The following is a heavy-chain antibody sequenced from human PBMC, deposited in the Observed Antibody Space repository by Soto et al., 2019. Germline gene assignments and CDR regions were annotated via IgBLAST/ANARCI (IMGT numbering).Heavy chain of an antibody. Sequence: VASVKVSCKASGYTFTSYGISWVRQAPGQGLEWMGWINPNSGGTNYAQKFQGRVTMTRDTSISTAYMELSRLRSDDTAVYYCARELYYSSSWLHTSTVGGHYYGMDVWGQGTTVTVSS. CDR2: INPNSGGT. CDR3: ARELYYSSSWLHTSTVGGHYYGMDV. V-gene: IGHV1-2*02. J-gene: IGHJ6*02. CDR1: GYTFTSYG. D-gene: IGHD6-13*01.